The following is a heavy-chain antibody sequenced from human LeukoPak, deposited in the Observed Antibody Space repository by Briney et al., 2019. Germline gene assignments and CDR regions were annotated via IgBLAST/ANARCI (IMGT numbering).Heavy chain of an antibody. J-gene: IGHJ5*02. Sequence: SETLSLTCAVYGGSFSGYYWSWIRQPPGKGLEWIGEINHSGSTNYNPSLKSRVTISVDTSKNQFSLKLSSVTAADTAVYYCARGVVFDPWGPGTLVTVSS. CDR2: INHSGST. CDR3: ARGVVFDP. D-gene: IGHD2-15*01. V-gene: IGHV4-34*01. CDR1: GGSFSGYY.